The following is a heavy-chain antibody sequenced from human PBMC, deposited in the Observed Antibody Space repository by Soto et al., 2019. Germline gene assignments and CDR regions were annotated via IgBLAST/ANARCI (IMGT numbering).Heavy chain of an antibody. CDR3: ARGIDYEYYGMDV. CDR2: INSDGSST. J-gene: IGHJ6*02. Sequence: GGSLRLSCAASGFTFSSYWMHWVRQAPGKGLVWVSRINSDGSSTRYADSVKGRFTISRDNAKNTLYLQMNSLRAEDTAVYYCARGIDYEYYGMDVWGQGTTVTVSS. V-gene: IGHV3-74*01. CDR1: GFTFSSYW.